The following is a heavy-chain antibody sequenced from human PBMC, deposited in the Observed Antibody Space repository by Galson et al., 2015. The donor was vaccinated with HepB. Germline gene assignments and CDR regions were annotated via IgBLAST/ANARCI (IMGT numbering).Heavy chain of an antibody. V-gene: IGHV3-30-3*01. D-gene: IGHD6-19*01. CDR1: GFTFSTYA. CDR2: ISNVGNTE. CDR3: ARGNQSSGLDF. Sequence: SLRLSCAASGFTFSTYAMHWLRQAPGNGLEWVALISNVGNTEYFADSVKGRFTVSRDNSKNTLFLQMNSLRVEDTAVYYCARGNQSSGLDFWGQGTLLTVST. J-gene: IGHJ4*02.